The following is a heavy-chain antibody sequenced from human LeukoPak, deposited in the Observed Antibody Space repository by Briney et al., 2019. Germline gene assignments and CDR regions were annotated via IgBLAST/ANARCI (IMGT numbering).Heavy chain of an antibody. CDR3: AKGPDCSSTSCYGNWFDP. J-gene: IGHJ5*02. Sequence: GGALRLSCSAAGFTFSSYAMSWVRQAPGKGLGWVSAISGSGGSTYYADSVKGRFTISRDNSKNTLYLQMNRLRAEDTAVYYCAKGPDCSSTSCYGNWFDPWGQGTLVTVSS. D-gene: IGHD2-2*01. CDR1: GFTFSSYA. V-gene: IGHV3-23*01. CDR2: ISGSGGST.